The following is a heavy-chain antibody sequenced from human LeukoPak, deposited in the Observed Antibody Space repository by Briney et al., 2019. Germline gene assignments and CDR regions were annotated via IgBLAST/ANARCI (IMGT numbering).Heavy chain of an antibody. CDR1: GGSISSSSYY. D-gene: IGHD4-17*01. CDR3: ARGGGDLFYYFDY. Sequence: ASETLSLTCTVSGGSISSSSYYWAWIRQPPGKGLEWIGSIYHSGSTYYNPSLKSRVTISVDTSKNQFSLKLSSVTAGDTAVYYCARGGGDLFYYFDYWGQGTLVTVSS. V-gene: IGHV4-39*01. CDR2: IYHSGST. J-gene: IGHJ4*02.